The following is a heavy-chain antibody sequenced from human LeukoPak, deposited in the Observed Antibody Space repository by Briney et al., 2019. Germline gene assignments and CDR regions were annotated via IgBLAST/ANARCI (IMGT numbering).Heavy chain of an antibody. Sequence: ASVRVSCKASGYTFTGYYMHWVRQAPGQGLEWMGIISPSGGSTTYAQKFQGRVTMARDTSTSTVYMELSSLRSDDTAVYYCARDHGSGSYCDYWGQGTPLTVSS. D-gene: IGHD3-10*01. V-gene: IGHV1-46*01. CDR1: GYTFTGYY. J-gene: IGHJ4*02. CDR3: ARDHGSGSYCDY. CDR2: ISPSGGST.